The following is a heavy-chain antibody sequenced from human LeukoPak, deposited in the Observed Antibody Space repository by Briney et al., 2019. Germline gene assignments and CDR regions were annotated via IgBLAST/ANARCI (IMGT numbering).Heavy chain of an antibody. D-gene: IGHD1-26*01. Sequence: GGSLRLSCTVSGFAFDEHGMLWVRHVPGKGLEWVAGINWCGGSIGYADPVRGRFTISRDYAKNSLYLQMSILRAEHTALYCCARAPTTRPFYFDYWGQGTLVAVSS. CDR2: INWCGGSI. CDR1: GFAFDEHG. V-gene: IGHV3-20*04. J-gene: IGHJ4*02. CDR3: ARAPTTRPFYFDY.